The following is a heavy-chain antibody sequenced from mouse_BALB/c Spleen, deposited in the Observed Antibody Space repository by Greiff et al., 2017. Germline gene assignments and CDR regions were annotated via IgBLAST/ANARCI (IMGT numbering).Heavy chain of an antibody. Sequence: EVHLVESGGGLVQPGGSRKLSCAASGFTFSSFGMHWVRQAPEKGLEWVAYISSGSSTIYYADTVKGRFTISRDNPKNTLFLQMTSLRSEDTAMYYCARFRRAMDYWGQGTSVTVSS. J-gene: IGHJ4*01. CDR1: GFTFSSFG. CDR3: ARFRRAMDY. CDR2: ISSGSSTI. V-gene: IGHV5-17*02.